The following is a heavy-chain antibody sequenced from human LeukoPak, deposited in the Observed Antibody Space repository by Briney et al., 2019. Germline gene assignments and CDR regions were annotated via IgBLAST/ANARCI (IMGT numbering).Heavy chain of an antibody. CDR1: GFTFSGSA. Sequence: PGGSLRLSCAASGFTFSGSAMHWVRQASGKGLEWVGRIRSKANSYATAYAASVKGSFTISRDDSKNTAYLQMHSLKTEATAVYYCTSYFSGTGGYWGQGILVTVSA. D-gene: IGHD3-10*01. J-gene: IGHJ4*02. CDR3: TSYFSGTGGY. CDR2: IRSKANSYAT. V-gene: IGHV3-73*01.